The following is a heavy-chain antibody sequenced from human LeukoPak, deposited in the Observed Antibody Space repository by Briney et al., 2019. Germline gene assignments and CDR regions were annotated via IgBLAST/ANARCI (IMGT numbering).Heavy chain of an antibody. D-gene: IGHD1-1*01. V-gene: IGHV4-39*07. CDR1: GGSISSSSYY. Sequence: SETLSLTCTVSGGSISSSSYYWGWIRQPPGKGLEWIGSNFYSGSTYYNPSLKSRVTISVDTSKNQFSLKVSSVTAADTAVYYCARGRVSSSTWYSTYYYYFYMDVWGKGTTVTVSS. J-gene: IGHJ6*03. CDR2: NFYSGST. CDR3: ARGRVSSSTWYSTYYYYFYMDV.